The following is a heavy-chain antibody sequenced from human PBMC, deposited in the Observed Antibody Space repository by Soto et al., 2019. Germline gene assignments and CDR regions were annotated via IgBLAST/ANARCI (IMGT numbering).Heavy chain of an antibody. J-gene: IGHJ1*01. CDR2: IYYSGST. Sequence: SETLSLTCTVSGGSISSSSYYWGWIRQPPGKGLEWIGSIYYSGSTYYNPSLKSRVTISVDTSKNQFSLKLSSVTAADTAVYYCARQFDYVWGSFESTEYFQHWGQGTLVTVS. CDR3: ARQFDYVWGSFESTEYFQH. V-gene: IGHV4-39*01. CDR1: GGSISSSSYY. D-gene: IGHD3-16*01.